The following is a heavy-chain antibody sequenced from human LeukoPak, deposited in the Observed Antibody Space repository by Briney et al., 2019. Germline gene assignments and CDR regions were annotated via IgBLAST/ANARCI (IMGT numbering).Heavy chain of an antibody. CDR1: GFTFSGYA. J-gene: IGHJ4*02. D-gene: IGHD4-17*01. CDR2: IGGRGTIT. CDR3: AKDDDYVEYGYYFNF. Sequence: GGSLRVSCAASGFTFSGYAMSWVRQAPGKGLEWISAIGGRGTITYYAETVKGRVTMSKDNSKNTLYLQMNSLRAEDTAVYYCAKDDDYVEYGYYFNFWGQGTLVTVSS. V-gene: IGHV3-23*01.